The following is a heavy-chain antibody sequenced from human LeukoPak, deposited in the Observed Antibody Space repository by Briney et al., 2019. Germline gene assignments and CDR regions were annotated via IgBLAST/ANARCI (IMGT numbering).Heavy chain of an antibody. CDR1: GYTFTGYY. CDR3: ARERSITIFGVVKYGMDV. V-gene: IGHV1-8*02. J-gene: IGHJ6*02. CDR2: INPNSGNT. D-gene: IGHD3-3*01. Sequence: ASVKVSCKASGYTFTGYYMHWVRQAPGQGLEWMGWINPNSGNTGYAQKFQGRVTMTRNTSISTAYMELSSLRSEDTAVYYCARERSITIFGVVKYGMDVWGQGTTVTVSS.